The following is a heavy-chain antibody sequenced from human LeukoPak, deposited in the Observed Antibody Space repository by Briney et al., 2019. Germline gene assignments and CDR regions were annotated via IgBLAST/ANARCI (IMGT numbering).Heavy chain of an antibody. CDR2: INPSGGST. V-gene: IGHV1-46*01. CDR1: GYTFTSYY. CDR3: ARGGEQGYCSGGSCYEVYYY. Sequence: ASVKVSCKASGYTFTSYYMHWVRQAPGQGLEWMGIINPSGGSTSYAQKFQGRVTMTRDMSTSTVYMELSSLRSEDTAVYYCARGGEQGYCSGGSCYEVYYYWGQGTLVTVSS. J-gene: IGHJ4*02. D-gene: IGHD2-15*01.